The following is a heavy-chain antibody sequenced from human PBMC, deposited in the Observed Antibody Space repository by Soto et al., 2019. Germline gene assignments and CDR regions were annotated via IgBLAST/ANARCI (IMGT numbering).Heavy chain of an antibody. D-gene: IGHD3-16*02. Sequence: GGSLRLSCAASGFTFDDYAMHWVRQAPGKGLEWVSGISWNSGSIGYADSVKGRFTIFRDNAKNSLYLQMNSLRAEDTALYYCASYYDYIWGSYRRPDAFDIWGQGTMVTVSS. CDR3: ASYYDYIWGSYRRPDAFDI. J-gene: IGHJ3*02. CDR1: GFTFDDYA. CDR2: ISWNSGSI. V-gene: IGHV3-9*01.